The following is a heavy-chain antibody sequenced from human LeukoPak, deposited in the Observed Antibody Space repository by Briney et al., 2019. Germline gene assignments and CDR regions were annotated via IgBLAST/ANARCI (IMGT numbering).Heavy chain of an antibody. CDR2: INPSSGGL. J-gene: IGHJ4*02. Sequence: ASVKVCCKAFGYTFTGYYMHWVRQAPGQGLGWMGWINPSSGGLNYAEKFQGRGTRNRDTSISTAYMELGRLRSNDAAVYYGARGMVRGVIRGPNLDDWGQGILVTVSS. D-gene: IGHD3-10*01. CDR1: GYTFTGYY. CDR3: ARGMVRGVIRGPNLDD. V-gene: IGHV1-2*02.